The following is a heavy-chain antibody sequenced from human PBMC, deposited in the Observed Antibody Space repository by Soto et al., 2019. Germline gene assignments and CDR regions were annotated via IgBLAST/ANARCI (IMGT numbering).Heavy chain of an antibody. V-gene: IGHV1-18*01. CDR1: GYTFTSYG. D-gene: IGHD5-18*01. CDR3: ARDRLVLRGYSYGLDY. Sequence: ASVKVSCKASGYTFTSYGISWVRQAPGQGLEWMGWISAYNGNTNYAQKLQGRVTMTTDTSTSTAYMELRSLRSDDTAVYYCARDRLVLRGYSYGLDYWGQGTLVTVSS. CDR2: ISAYNGNT. J-gene: IGHJ4*02.